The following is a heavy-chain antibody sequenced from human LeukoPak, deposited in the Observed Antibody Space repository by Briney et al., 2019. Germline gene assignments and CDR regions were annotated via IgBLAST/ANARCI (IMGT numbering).Heavy chain of an antibody. CDR1: GFTFSSYS. D-gene: IGHD1-26*01. CDR2: IKRETDGGTT. Sequence: PGGSLRLSCAASGFTFSSYSMNWVRQAPGKGLEWVGRIKRETDGGTTDYAAPVKGRFTISRDDSKNMLYLQMNSLKTEDTAVYYCITDCHFDYSGSCENAFDIWGQGTMVTVSS. V-gene: IGHV3-15*01. CDR3: ITDCHFDYSGSCENAFDI. J-gene: IGHJ3*02.